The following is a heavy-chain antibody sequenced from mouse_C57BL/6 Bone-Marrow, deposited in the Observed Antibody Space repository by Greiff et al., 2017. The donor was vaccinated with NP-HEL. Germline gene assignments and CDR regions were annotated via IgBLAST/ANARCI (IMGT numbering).Heavy chain of an antibody. CDR1: GFNIKDYY. CDR2: IDPEDGDT. CDR3: AKVFYSNYPYWYFDV. Sequence: VHVKQSGAELVKPGASVKLSCTASGFNIKDYYMHWVQQRTEQGLEWIGKIDPEDGDTKYAPTFQGKATITADTSSNTDYLQLSSLTSEDTAVYDCAKVFYSNYPYWYFDVWGTGTTVTVSS. D-gene: IGHD2-5*01. J-gene: IGHJ1*03. V-gene: IGHV14-2*01.